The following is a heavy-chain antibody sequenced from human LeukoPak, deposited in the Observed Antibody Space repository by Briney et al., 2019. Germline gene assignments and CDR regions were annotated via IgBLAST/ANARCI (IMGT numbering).Heavy chain of an antibody. CDR1: GYTFTDHY. J-gene: IGHJ5*02. CDR2: IYPKSGGT. V-gene: IGHV1-2*02. CDR3: ARIAGSGSLNWFDP. D-gene: IGHD3-10*01. Sequence: ASVKVSCKASGYTFTDHYIHWVRQAPGQGPEWMGWIYPKSGGTNSAQKFQGRVTSTRDTSISTTYMELSGLRSDDTAVYYCARIAGSGSLNWFDPWGQGTLVTVSS.